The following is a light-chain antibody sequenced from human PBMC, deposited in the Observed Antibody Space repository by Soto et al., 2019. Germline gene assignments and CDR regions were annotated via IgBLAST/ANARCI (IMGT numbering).Light chain of an antibody. CDR2: SNN. CDR1: SSNIGSNT. Sequence: QAVLAQPPSASGTPGQRVTISCSGSSSNIGSNTVNWYQQLPGTAPKVLIYSNNQRPSGVPDRFSGSKSGTSASLAISGLQSEDEADYYCAAWEDSLKGWVFGGGTKLTVL. V-gene: IGLV1-44*01. CDR3: AAWEDSLKGWV. J-gene: IGLJ3*02.